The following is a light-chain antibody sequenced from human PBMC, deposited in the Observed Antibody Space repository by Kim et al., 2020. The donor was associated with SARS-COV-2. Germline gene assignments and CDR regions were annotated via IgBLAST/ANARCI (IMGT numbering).Light chain of an antibody. CDR2: RNN. J-gene: IGLJ1*01. V-gene: IGLV1-47*01. CDR1: SSNIGSNS. Sequence: QSVLTQPPSASGTPGQRVTISCSGGSSNIGSNSVYWYQHLPGTAPKLLIYRNNQRPSGVPDRFSGSKSATSASLAISGLRSEDEADYYCAAWDDSLSGYVFGSGTKVTVL. CDR3: AAWDDSLSGYV.